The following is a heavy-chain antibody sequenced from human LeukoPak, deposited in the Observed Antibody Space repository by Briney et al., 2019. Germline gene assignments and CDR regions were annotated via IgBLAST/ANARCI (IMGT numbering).Heavy chain of an antibody. V-gene: IGHV1-18*01. CDR3: AKTPVGMVTLDY. J-gene: IGHJ4*02. D-gene: IGHD5-24*01. Sequence: ASVKVSCKASGYTFINYGITWVRQAPGQGLEWMGWISPYNGNTKYLQKFQGRVTMTTDTSTSTASMEVRSLRSDDTAVYYCAKTPVGMVTLDYWGQGTLVTVSS. CDR1: GYTFINYG. CDR2: ISPYNGNT.